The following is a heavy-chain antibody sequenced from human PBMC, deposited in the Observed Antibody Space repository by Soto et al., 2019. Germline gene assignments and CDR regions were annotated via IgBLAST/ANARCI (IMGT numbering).Heavy chain of an antibody. D-gene: IGHD2-15*01. CDR1: GGTFSSYA. CDR2: IIPIFGTA. V-gene: IGHV1-69*13. CDR3: ARDGWPTRPFDP. J-gene: IGHJ5*02. Sequence: GASVKVSCKASGGTFSSYAISWVRQAPGQGLEWMGGIIPIFGTANYAQKFQGRVTITADESTSTAYMELSSLRSEDTAVYYCARDGWPTRPFDPWGQGTLVTVSS.